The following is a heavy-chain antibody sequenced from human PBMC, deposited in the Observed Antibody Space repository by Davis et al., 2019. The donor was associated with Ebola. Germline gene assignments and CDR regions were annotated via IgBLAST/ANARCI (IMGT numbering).Heavy chain of an antibody. V-gene: IGHV1-69*13. D-gene: IGHD3-22*01. CDR1: GDTVSSVG. J-gene: IGHJ5*02. Sequence: SVKVSCKASGDTVSSVGITWVRQAPGQGLEWMGGIIPTFGTANYAQKFQGRVTITAGESPSTASMELRSLTSDDTAVYYCARAERITMIVGETGWFDPWGQGTLVTVSS. CDR2: IIPTFGTA. CDR3: ARAERITMIVGETGWFDP.